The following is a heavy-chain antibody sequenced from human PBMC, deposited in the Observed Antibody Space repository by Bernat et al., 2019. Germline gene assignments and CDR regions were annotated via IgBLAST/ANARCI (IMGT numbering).Heavy chain of an antibody. CDR3: ARLRWLQYHYFDY. CDR1: GGSISSGGYY. D-gene: IGHD5-24*01. CDR2: IYYSGST. Sequence: QVQLQESGPGLVKPSQTLSLTCTVSGGSISSGGYYWSWIRQHPGKGLEWIGYIYYSGSTYYNPSLKSRVTISVDTSKNQFSLKLSSVTAADTAVHYCARLRWLQYHYFDYWGQGTLVTVSS. V-gene: IGHV4-31*03. J-gene: IGHJ4*02.